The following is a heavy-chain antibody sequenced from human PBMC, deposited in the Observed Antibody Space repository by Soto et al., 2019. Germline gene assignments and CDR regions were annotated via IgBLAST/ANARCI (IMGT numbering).Heavy chain of an antibody. Sequence: VGSLRLSCAASGFTFSSYGMHWVRQAPGKGLEWVAVISYDGSNKYYADSVKGRFTISRDNSKNTLYLQMNSLRAEDTAVYYCAEDLGSWPEYYYYYYGMDVWGQGTTVTVSS. V-gene: IGHV3-30*18. CDR3: AEDLGSWPEYYYYYYGMDV. J-gene: IGHJ6*02. CDR2: ISYDGSNK. D-gene: IGHD6-13*01. CDR1: GFTFSSYG.